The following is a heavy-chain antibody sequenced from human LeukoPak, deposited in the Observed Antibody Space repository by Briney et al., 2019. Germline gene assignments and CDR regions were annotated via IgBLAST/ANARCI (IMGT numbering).Heavy chain of an antibody. V-gene: IGHV1-69*04. CDR2: IIPILGIA. D-gene: IGHD1-26*01. Sequence: ASVKVSCKASGGTFSSYAISWVRQAPGQGLEWMGRIIPILGIANYAQKFQGRVTITADKSTSTAYMELSSLRSEGTAVYYCARGPRIVGAIHFDYWGQGTLVTVSS. J-gene: IGHJ4*02. CDR1: GGTFSSYA. CDR3: ARGPRIVGAIHFDY.